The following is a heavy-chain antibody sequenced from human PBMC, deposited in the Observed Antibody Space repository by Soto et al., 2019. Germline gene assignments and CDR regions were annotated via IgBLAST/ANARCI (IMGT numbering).Heavy chain of an antibody. D-gene: IGHD1-26*01. CDR2: ISGDGSYT. CDR3: VRQHSGSYYFDY. Sequence: GGSLRLSCAASGLIFSSYAINWVRQAPGKGLEWISAISGDGSYTKYADSVKGRFTISRDNSRNTVYLQMNSLRAEDTAVYACVRQHSGSYYFDYWGQGTPVTVSS. J-gene: IGHJ4*02. CDR1: GLIFSSYA. V-gene: IGHV3-23*01.